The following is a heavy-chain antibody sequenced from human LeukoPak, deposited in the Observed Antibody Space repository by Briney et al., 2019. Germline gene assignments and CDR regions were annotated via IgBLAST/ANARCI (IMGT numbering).Heavy chain of an antibody. D-gene: IGHD3-16*01. CDR1: GGSISSGGYY. J-gene: IGHJ6*01. V-gene: IGHV4-31*03. CDR3: ARSTRRGGAPPYYAMDV. Sequence: PSETLSLTCTVSGGSISSGGYYWSWIRQHPGKGLEWIGYIYYSGNPYYNSSLKSRLIISLDTSKSQVSLKLSSVTAADTAVYYCARSTRRGGAPPYYAMDVWGPGATIIVSS. CDR2: IYYSGNP.